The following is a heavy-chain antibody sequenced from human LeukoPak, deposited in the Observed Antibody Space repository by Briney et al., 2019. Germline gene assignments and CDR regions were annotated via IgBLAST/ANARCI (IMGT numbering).Heavy chain of an antibody. CDR1: GGSFSGYY. D-gene: IGHD3-22*01. CDR3: ARKPETYYYDSSGYYYDY. J-gene: IGHJ4*02. Sequence: SETLSLTCAAYGGSFSGYYWSWIRQPPGKGLEWIGEINHSGSTNYNPSLKSRVTISVDTSKNQFSLKLSSVTAADTAVYYCARKPETYYYDSSGYYYDYWGQGTLVTVSS. V-gene: IGHV4-34*01. CDR2: INHSGST.